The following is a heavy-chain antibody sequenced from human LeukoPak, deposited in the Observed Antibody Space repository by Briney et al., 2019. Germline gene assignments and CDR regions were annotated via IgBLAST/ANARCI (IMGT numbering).Heavy chain of an antibody. CDR2: IIPIFGTA. J-gene: IGHJ6*02. V-gene: IGHV1-69*13. D-gene: IGHD4-11*01. Sequence: SVEVSCKASGGTFSSYAISWVRQAPGQGLEWMGGIIPIFGTANYAQKFQGRVTITADESTSTAYMELSSLRSEDTAVYYCARDRVTTVYYYGMDVWGQGTTVTVSS. CDR1: GGTFSSYA. CDR3: ARDRVTTVYYYGMDV.